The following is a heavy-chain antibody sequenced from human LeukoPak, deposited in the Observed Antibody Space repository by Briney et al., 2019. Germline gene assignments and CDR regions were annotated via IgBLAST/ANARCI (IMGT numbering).Heavy chain of an antibody. D-gene: IGHD6-19*01. Sequence: ASVKVSCKASGYTFTSYGISWVRQAPGQGLEWMGWISAYNGNTNYAQKLQGRVTMTTDTSTSTAYMELRSLRSDDTAVYYCAREIDDYSSGWYWFDPWGPGTLVTVSS. V-gene: IGHV1-18*01. J-gene: IGHJ5*02. CDR1: GYTFTSYG. CDR3: AREIDDYSSGWYWFDP. CDR2: ISAYNGNT.